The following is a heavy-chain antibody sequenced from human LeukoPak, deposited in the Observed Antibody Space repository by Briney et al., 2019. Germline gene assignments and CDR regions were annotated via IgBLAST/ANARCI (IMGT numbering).Heavy chain of an antibody. CDR3: AKDSGYRGYEPSPLDY. Sequence: GGSLRLSCAASGFTFSSYAMSWVRQAPGKGLEWVSAISGSGGSTYYADSVKGRFTISRDNSKNTLYLQMNSLRAEDTAVYYCAKDSGYRGYEPSPLDYWGQGTLVTVSS. D-gene: IGHD5-12*01. CDR1: GFTFSSYA. CDR2: ISGSGGST. J-gene: IGHJ4*02. V-gene: IGHV3-23*01.